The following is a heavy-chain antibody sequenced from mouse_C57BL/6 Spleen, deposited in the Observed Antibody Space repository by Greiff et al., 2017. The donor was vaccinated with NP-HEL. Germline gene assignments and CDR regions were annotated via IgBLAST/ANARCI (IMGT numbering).Heavy chain of an antibody. D-gene: IGHD2-4*01. V-gene: IGHV1-26*01. CDR3: ARWGSDYDGGY. CDR2: INPNNGGT. J-gene: IGHJ2*01. Sequence: EVKLQQSGPELVKPGASVKISCKASGYTFTDYYMNWVKQSHGKSLEWIGDINPNNGGTSYNQKFKGKATLTVDKSSSTAYMELRSLTSEDSAVYYCARWGSDYDGGYWGQGTTLTVSS. CDR1: GYTFTDYY.